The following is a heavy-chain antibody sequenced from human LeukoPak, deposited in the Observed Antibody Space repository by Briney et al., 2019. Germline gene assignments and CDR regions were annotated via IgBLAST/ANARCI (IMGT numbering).Heavy chain of an antibody. CDR1: GGSISSNF. Sequence: SETLSLTCTVSGGSISSNFWSWIRQPPGKGLEWIGNIHTSGGTNYNPSLKSRVTISIDTSKNQFSLKLSSVTAADTAVYYCARHQNIAAPFDYWGQGTLVTVSS. D-gene: IGHD6-6*01. CDR2: IHTSGGT. CDR3: ARHQNIAAPFDY. V-gene: IGHV4-59*08. J-gene: IGHJ4*02.